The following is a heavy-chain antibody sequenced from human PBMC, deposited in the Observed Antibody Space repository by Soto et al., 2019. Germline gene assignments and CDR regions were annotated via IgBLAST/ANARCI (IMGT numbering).Heavy chain of an antibody. CDR2: ISGSGGST. CDR3: AMSELELNWFDP. CDR1: GFTFSSYA. D-gene: IGHD1-7*01. V-gene: IGHV3-23*01. Sequence: GGSLRLSCAASGFTFSSYAMSWVRQAPGKGLEWVSAISGSGGSTYYADSVRGRFTISRDNSKNTLYLQMNSLRAEDTAVYYYAMSELELNWFDPWGQGTLVTVSS. J-gene: IGHJ5*02.